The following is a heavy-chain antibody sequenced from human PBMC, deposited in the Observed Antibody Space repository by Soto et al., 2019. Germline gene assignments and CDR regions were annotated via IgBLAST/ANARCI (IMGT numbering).Heavy chain of an antibody. D-gene: IGHD3-16*01. V-gene: IGHV3-23*01. Sequence: EVQVLESGGGLVQPGGSLRLSCATSGFTFSSYAMTWVRQAPGKGLEWVSSISGSGGSTYYAESVKGRFTISRDNAKNTLYVQMISLRAEDTAVYYCANYVLGSTSPPDYWGQGTLVTVSS. J-gene: IGHJ4*02. CDR1: GFTFSSYA. CDR3: ANYVLGSTSPPDY. CDR2: ISGSGGST.